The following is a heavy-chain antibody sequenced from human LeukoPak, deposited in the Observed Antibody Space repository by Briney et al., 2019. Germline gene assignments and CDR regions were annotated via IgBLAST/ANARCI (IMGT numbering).Heavy chain of an antibody. CDR2: ISSDGNTE. Sequence: SGGSLRLSCAASGFSLTTYPMNWIRQVPGKGLEWVSHISSDGNTEYYADSVRVRFTMSRDNAKNSLDPHMNSLRTEDTAVYYCARDIVNGPFVTSLESWGQGALVTVSS. D-gene: IGHD2-8*01. V-gene: IGHV3-48*03. CDR1: GFSLTTYP. CDR3: ARDIVNGPFVTSLES. J-gene: IGHJ4*02.